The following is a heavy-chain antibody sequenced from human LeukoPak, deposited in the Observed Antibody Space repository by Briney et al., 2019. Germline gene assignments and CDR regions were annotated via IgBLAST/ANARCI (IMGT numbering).Heavy chain of an antibody. Sequence: SETLSLTCAVYGGSFSTYYWNWIRQPPGKGLEWIGEINHSGSTNCNPSLKSRITISVDTSKNQFSLKLSSVTAADTAVYYCARLGGNFDWSRVYYYYMDVWGKGTTVTISS. D-gene: IGHD3-9*01. V-gene: IGHV4-34*01. CDR2: INHSGST. CDR1: GGSFSTYY. J-gene: IGHJ6*03. CDR3: ARLGGNFDWSRVYYYYMDV.